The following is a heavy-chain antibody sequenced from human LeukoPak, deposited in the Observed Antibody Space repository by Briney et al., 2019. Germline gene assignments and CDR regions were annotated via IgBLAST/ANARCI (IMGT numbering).Heavy chain of an antibody. CDR1: GFTFISYS. CDR2: ISSSSSYI. V-gene: IGHV3-21*01. CDR3: ARDLDGAVAFDI. Sequence: GGSLRLSCAASGFTFISYSINWVRQAPGKGLEWVSSISSSSSYIYYADSVQGRFTISRDNAKNSLYLQMNSLRAEDTAVYYCARDLDGAVAFDIWGQGTMVTVSS. J-gene: IGHJ3*02. D-gene: IGHD1-1*01.